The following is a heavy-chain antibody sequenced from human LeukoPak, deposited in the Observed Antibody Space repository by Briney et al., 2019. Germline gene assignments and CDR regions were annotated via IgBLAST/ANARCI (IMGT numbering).Heavy chain of an antibody. Sequence: GGSLRLSCAASGFTFSRYSMVWVRQAPGKGLEYVSGITSNGGTTYYGNSVKGRFTISRDNSKDTLYLQMGSLRTEDMAVYYCARGIRGASDYWGQGTPVTVAS. V-gene: IGHV3-64*01. CDR2: ITSNGGTT. J-gene: IGHJ4*02. CDR1: GFTFSRYS. CDR3: ARGIRGASDY. D-gene: IGHD2/OR15-2a*01.